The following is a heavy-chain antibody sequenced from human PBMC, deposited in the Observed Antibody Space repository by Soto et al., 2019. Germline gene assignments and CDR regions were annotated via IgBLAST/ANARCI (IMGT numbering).Heavy chain of an antibody. J-gene: IGHJ5*02. V-gene: IGHV3-30*18. D-gene: IGHD2-15*01. Sequence: VQLVESGGGVVQPGRSLRLSCAASGFTFSSYGMHWVRQAPGKGLEWVAVISYDGSDKYYADYVKGRFTSYRDNSRNTLYLQMKSMRAEETSVYYGAKDTVVVVAAIDRWGQGTLVTVSS. CDR1: GFTFSSYG. CDR3: AKDTVVVVAAIDR. CDR2: ISYDGSDK.